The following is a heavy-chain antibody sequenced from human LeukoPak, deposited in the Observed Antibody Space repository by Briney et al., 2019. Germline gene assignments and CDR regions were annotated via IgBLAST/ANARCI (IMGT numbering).Heavy chain of an antibody. Sequence: PGGSLRLSCAASGFTFSIYAMTWVRRAPGKGLEWISTITSGGGTTYSADSAKGRFTISRDNSKNTLYLQMNSLRAEDTAVYYCAKGRGQLYNFDYWGQGALVTVSS. D-gene: IGHD1-1*01. V-gene: IGHV3-23*01. CDR3: AKGRGQLYNFDY. CDR2: ITSGGGTT. CDR1: GFTFSIYA. J-gene: IGHJ4*02.